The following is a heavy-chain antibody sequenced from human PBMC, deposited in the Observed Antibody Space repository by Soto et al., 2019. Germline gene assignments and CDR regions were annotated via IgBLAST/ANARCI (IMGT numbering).Heavy chain of an antibody. D-gene: IGHD3-9*01. CDR3: ARGYRCYDILTGYYTFDP. CDR2: ISYDGSNK. J-gene: IGHJ5*02. Sequence: QVQLVESGGGVVQPGRSLRLSCAASGFTFSSYAMHWVRQAPGKGLEWVAVISYDGSNKYYADSVKGRFTISRDNSKNTLYLPMNSLRAEDRAVYYCARGYRCYDILTGYYTFDPWGQGTLVTVSS. V-gene: IGHV3-30-3*01. CDR1: GFTFSSYA.